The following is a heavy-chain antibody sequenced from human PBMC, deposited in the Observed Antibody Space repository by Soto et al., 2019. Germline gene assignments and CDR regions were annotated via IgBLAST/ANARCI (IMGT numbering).Heavy chain of an antibody. CDR1: GYTFTGYY. J-gene: IGHJ5*02. Sequence: QVQLVQSGAEVKKPGASVKVSCKASGYTFTGYYMHWVRQAPGQGLEWMGWINPNSGGTNYAQKFQGWVTKTQDTSTSTPHMELSRLTSDNTAAYYSARVFTGNYGPIEPWSQGTLVTVSS. CDR3: ARVFTGNYGPIEP. D-gene: IGHD1-7*01. V-gene: IGHV1-2*04. CDR2: INPNSGGT.